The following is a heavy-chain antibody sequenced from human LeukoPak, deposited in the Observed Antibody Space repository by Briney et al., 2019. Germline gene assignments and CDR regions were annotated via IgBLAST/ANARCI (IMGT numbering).Heavy chain of an antibody. V-gene: IGHV7-4-1*02. CDR2: INTNTGNP. CDR3: ARVDSLTGYYIPDY. J-gene: IGHJ4*02. CDR1: GYTFTTYA. D-gene: IGHD3-9*01. Sequence: GASVKVSCKASGYTFTTYAMNWVRQAPGQGLEWMGWINTNTGNPTYAQGFTGRFVFSLVTSVSTAYLQISSLRAEDTAVYYCARVDSLTGYYIPDYWGQGTLVTVSS.